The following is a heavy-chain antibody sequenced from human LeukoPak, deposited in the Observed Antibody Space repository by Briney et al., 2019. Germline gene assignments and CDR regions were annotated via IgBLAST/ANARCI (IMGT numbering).Heavy chain of an antibody. V-gene: IGHV4-59*01. CDR3: ARDYGLTGYFYYYYMDV. CDR2: IYYSGST. CDR1: GGSISSYY. J-gene: IGHJ6*03. D-gene: IGHD3-9*01. Sequence: PSETLSLTCTVSGGSISSYYWSWIRQPPGKGLEWIGYIYYSGSTNYNPSLKSRVTISVDTSKNQFSLKLSSVTAADTAVYYCARDYGLTGYFYYYYMDVWGKGTTVTVSS.